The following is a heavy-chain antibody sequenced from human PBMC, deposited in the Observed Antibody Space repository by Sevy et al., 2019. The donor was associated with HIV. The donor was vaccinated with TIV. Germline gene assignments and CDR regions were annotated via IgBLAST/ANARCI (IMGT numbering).Heavy chain of an antibody. Sequence: GESLKISCKGTGYNFTPYWVGWVRQKPGQGLEWLGIIHPADSDTGYSPSFEGQVTISVDNSITTVYLQWSSLKASDTAMYYCARQGDLAYFDYWGQGTLVTVSS. CDR3: ARQGDLAYFDY. CDR1: GYNFTPYW. CDR2: IHPADSDT. J-gene: IGHJ4*02. V-gene: IGHV5-51*01. D-gene: IGHD3-10*01.